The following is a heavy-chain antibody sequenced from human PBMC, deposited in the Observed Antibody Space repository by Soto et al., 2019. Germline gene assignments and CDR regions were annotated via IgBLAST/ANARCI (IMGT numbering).Heavy chain of an antibody. V-gene: IGHV1-18*04. CDR2: ISAYNGNT. Sequence: GASVKVSCKASGYTFTSYGISWVRQAPGQGLEWMGWISAYNGNTNYAQKLQGRVTMTTDESTSTAYMELSSLRAEDTAVYYCSTHVAGTVSDYWGQGTLVTVSS. D-gene: IGHD6-19*01. CDR1: GYTFTSYG. CDR3: STHVAGTVSDY. J-gene: IGHJ4*02.